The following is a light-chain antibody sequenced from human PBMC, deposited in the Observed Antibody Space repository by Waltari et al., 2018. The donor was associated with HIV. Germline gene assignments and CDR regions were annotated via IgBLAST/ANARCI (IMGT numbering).Light chain of an antibody. CDR1: TSDVGGYNY. Sequence: QSALTQPASVSGSPGQSITTSCTGTTSDVGGYNYVSWYQQHPGKAPKLMIYDVSNLPSGVSPRFSGSKSDNTASLTISGLQAEDEADYFCSSYTTSSTMIFGGGTKLTVL. CDR2: DVS. J-gene: IGLJ2*01. V-gene: IGLV2-14*03. CDR3: SSYTTSSTMI.